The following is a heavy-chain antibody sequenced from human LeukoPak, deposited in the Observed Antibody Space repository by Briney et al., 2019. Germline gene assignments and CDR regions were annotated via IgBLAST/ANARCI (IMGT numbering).Heavy chain of an antibody. Sequence: ASVKVSCKASGYTFTSYDINWVRQATGQGLEWMGWMNPNSGNTGYAQKLQGRVTITRNTSISTAYMELSSLRSEDTAVYYCARRRVPAAGWFDPWGQGTLVTVSS. CDR2: MNPNSGNT. CDR3: ARRRVPAAGWFDP. V-gene: IGHV1-8*03. J-gene: IGHJ5*02. D-gene: IGHD2-2*01. CDR1: GYTFTSYD.